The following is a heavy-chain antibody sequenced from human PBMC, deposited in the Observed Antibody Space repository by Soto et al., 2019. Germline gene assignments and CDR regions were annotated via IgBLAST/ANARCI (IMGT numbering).Heavy chain of an antibody. CDR2: LYYKGNT. V-gene: IGHV4-59*01. Sequence: SETLSLTCSVSSGGTYTWAWIRQPPGKGLEWIGSLYYKGNTNYNPSLKSRVTISLDTSKSQFSLNLTSVTAADTAVYYCARDSVEAFCTGGHCYYHYYYYVDVWAKGTTVTVSS. CDR3: ARDSVEAFCTGGHCYYHYYYYVDV. J-gene: IGHJ6*03. CDR1: SGGTYT. D-gene: IGHD2-8*02.